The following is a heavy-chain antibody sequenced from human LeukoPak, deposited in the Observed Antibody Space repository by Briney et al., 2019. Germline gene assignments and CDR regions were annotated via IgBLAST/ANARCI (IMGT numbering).Heavy chain of an antibody. Sequence: VASVKVSCKASGGTFSSYAISWVRQAPGQGLEWMGGIIPIFGTANYAQKFQGRVTITTDESTSTAYMELSSLRSEDTAVYYYARGQQQLANWFDRWGQGTLVTVSS. J-gene: IGHJ5*02. V-gene: IGHV1-69*05. D-gene: IGHD6-13*01. CDR2: IIPIFGTA. CDR3: ARGQQQLANWFDR. CDR1: GGTFSSYA.